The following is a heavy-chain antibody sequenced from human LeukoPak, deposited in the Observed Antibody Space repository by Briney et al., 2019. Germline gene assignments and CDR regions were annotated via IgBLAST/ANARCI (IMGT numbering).Heavy chain of an antibody. D-gene: IGHD5-12*01. CDR1: GDPINSHTDYK. CDR3: AREYSAFDY. V-gene: IGHV4-61*08. CDR2: VYYTGNT. J-gene: IGHJ4*02. Sequence: SETLSLTCTDSGDPINSHTDYKWTWIRQPPGKGLEWIGYVYYTGNTNYNPSLQSRVTISVDTSKNQFSLKLTSVTAADTAVYYCAREYSAFDYCGQGTLVTVSS.